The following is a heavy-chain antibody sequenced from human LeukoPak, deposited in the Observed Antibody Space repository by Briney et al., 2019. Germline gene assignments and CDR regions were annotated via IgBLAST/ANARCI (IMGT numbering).Heavy chain of an antibody. CDR1: GYTFTSYG. J-gene: IGHJ5*02. CDR3: ARIAGQQLVNWFDP. D-gene: IGHD6-13*01. Sequence: GASVEVSCKASGYTFTSYGISWVRQAPGQGLEWMGWISAYNGNTNYAQKLQGRVTMTTDTSTTTAYMELRSLRSDDTAVYYCARIAGQQLVNWFDPWGQGTLVTVSS. V-gene: IGHV1-18*01. CDR2: ISAYNGNT.